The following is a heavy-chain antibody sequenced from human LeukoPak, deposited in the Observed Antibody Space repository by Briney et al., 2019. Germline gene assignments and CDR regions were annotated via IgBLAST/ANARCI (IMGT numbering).Heavy chain of an antibody. CDR2: MNPKSANT. CDR1: GYIFTNYD. Sequence: ASVKVSCKASGYIFTNYDIHWVRQATGQGLEWMAWMNPKSANTGYAQKFQGRVTVTRNTSISTAYMELSSLRSEDTAVYYCARDLSYGSGSYSPPPWGQGTLVTVSS. V-gene: IGHV1-8*02. D-gene: IGHD3-10*01. CDR3: ARDLSYGSGSYSPPP. J-gene: IGHJ5*02.